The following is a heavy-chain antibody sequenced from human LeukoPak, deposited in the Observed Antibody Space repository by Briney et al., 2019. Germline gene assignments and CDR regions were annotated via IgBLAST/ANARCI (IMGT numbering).Heavy chain of an antibody. Sequence: GGSLRLSCAASGFTFSSYWMHWVRQAPGKGLVWVSRINSDGSSTSYADSVKGRFTISRDNAKNTLYLQMNSLRAEDTAVYYCARASSGWHTFDYWGQGTLVTVSS. CDR3: ARASSGWHTFDY. J-gene: IGHJ4*02. V-gene: IGHV3-74*01. CDR1: GFTFSSYW. CDR2: INSDGSST. D-gene: IGHD6-19*01.